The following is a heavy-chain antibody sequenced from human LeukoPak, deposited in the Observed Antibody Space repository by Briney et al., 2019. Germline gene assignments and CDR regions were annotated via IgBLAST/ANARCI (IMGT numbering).Heavy chain of an antibody. V-gene: IGHV3-7*01. Sequence: GGSLRLSCAASGFTFSSYWMSWVRQAPGKGLEWVANIKQDGSEKYYVDSVKGRFTISRDNAKNSLYLQMNSLRAEDTAVYYRARASPRAPYYFDYWGQGTLVTVSS. CDR2: IKQDGSEK. CDR3: ARASPRAPYYFDY. J-gene: IGHJ4*02. CDR1: GFTFSSYW.